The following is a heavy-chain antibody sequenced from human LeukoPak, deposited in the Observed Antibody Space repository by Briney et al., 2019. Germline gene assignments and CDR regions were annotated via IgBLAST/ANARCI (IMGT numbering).Heavy chain of an antibody. CDR1: GFTFSSYS. CDR2: IRSSSTTI. CDR3: ARDWGWNDAGVDYFDY. D-gene: IGHD1-1*01. V-gene: IGHV3-48*01. Sequence: GGSLRLSCAASGFTFSSYSLNWVRLAPGKGLEWVSYIRSSSTTIYYADSVKGRFTISRDNAKNSLYLQMNSLRAEDTAVYYCARDWGWNDAGVDYFDYWGQGTLVTVSS. J-gene: IGHJ4*02.